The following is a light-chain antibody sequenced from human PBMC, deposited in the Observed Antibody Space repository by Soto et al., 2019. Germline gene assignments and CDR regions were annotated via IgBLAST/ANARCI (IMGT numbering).Light chain of an antibody. CDR1: QGISRK. J-gene: IGKJ4*01. CDR2: GAS. V-gene: IGKV3-15*01. Sequence: IVMTQSPATLSVAPGERVTFSCRASQGISRKVAWYQHKPGQAPRLLISGASTGATGIPARFSGSGSGPEFTLTISSLQSEDCAIYYCQQYHTWPITFGGGTKVEIK. CDR3: QQYHTWPIT.